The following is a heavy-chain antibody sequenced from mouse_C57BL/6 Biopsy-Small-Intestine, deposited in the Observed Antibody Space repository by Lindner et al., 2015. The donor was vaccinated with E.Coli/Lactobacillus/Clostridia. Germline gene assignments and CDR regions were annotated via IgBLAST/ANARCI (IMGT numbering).Heavy chain of an antibody. CDR2: INPNYGTT. D-gene: IGHD2-4*01. V-gene: IGHV1-39*01. CDR1: GYSFTDYN. Sequence: EVQLQESGPELVKPGASVKISCKASGYSFTDYNMNWVKQSNGKSLEWIGVINPNYGTTNYNQKFKGKATLTIAQSSSTAYMQLNSLTSEDSAVYYCASGRYDYGWFAYWGQGTSGHCLC. J-gene: IGHJ3*01. CDR3: ASGRYDYGWFAY.